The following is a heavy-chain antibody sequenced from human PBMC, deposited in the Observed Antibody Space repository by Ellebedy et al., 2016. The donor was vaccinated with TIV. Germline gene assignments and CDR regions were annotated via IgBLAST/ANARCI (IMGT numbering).Heavy chain of an antibody. D-gene: IGHD6-19*01. J-gene: IGHJ3*02. CDR1: GFTFSSYG. V-gene: IGHV3-9*01. CDR3: AKDKGGGWYQSNAFDI. Sequence: SLKISXAASGFTFSSYGMHWVRQAPGKGLEWVSGISWNSGSIGYADSVKGRFTISRDNAKNSLYLQMNSLRAEDTALYYCAKDKGGGWYQSNAFDIWGQGTMVTVSS. CDR2: ISWNSGSI.